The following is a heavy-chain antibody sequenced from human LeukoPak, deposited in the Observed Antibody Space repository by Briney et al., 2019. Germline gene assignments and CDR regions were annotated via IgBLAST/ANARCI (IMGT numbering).Heavy chain of an antibody. Sequence: SETLSLTCTVSGGSISSGGYYWSWIRQHPGKGLEWIGYIYYSGSTYYNPSLKSRVTISVDTSKNQFSLKLSSVTAADTAVYYCARGVVVPAAITLWGQGTLVTVSS. J-gene: IGHJ4*02. D-gene: IGHD2-2*01. CDR3: ARGVVVPAAITL. V-gene: IGHV4-31*03. CDR2: IYYSGST. CDR1: GGSISSGGYY.